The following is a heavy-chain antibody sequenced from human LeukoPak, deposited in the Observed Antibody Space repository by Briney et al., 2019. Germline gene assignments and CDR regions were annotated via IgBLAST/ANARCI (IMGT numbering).Heavy chain of an antibody. CDR3: ARVWKSDYSSPVDY. CDR2: IYSSGST. Sequence: SQTLSLTCTVSGGSISSGDYFWSWIRQHPGKGLEWIGHIYSSGSTYYNPSLKSRVTISVDTSKNQFSLRLSSVTAADTAVYYCARVWKSDYSSPVDYWGQGTLVTVSS. D-gene: IGHD6-19*01. J-gene: IGHJ4*02. V-gene: IGHV4-31*03. CDR1: GGSISSGDYF.